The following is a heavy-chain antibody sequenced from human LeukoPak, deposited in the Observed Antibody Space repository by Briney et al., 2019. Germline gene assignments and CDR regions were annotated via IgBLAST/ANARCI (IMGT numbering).Heavy chain of an antibody. CDR2: IYSSGST. D-gene: IGHD3-10*02. V-gene: IGHV4-4*07. CDR3: ARELFPQGANCFDP. CDR1: GGSVSNHY. Sequence: SETLSLTCTVSGGSVSNHYWTWIRQPAGKGLEWIGRIYSSGSTNYHPSLKSRVTMSVDTSKNQFSQKLNSVTAADTAVYYCARELFPQGANCFDPWGQGTLVTVSS. J-gene: IGHJ5*02.